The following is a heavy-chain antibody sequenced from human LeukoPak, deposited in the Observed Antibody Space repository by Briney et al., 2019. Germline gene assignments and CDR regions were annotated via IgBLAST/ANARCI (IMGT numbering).Heavy chain of an antibody. Sequence: PGRSLRLSCAASGFTFSSYEMNWVRQAPGKGLEWVANIKQDGIDKYYVDSVKGRFTISRDNAKNSMYLQMSGLRAEDTAVYYCVRSRIGDYSWGQGTLVSVSS. CDR3: VRSRIGDYS. D-gene: IGHD4-17*01. CDR2: IKQDGIDK. V-gene: IGHV3-7*01. J-gene: IGHJ4*02. CDR1: GFTFSSYE.